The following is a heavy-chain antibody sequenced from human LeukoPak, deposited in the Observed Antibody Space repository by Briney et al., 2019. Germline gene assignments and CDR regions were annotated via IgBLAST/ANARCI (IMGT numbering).Heavy chain of an antibody. J-gene: IGHJ2*01. CDR3: ARVGDHFHWYLDL. CDR1: GFSVSTKY. Sequence: GGSLRLSCAASGFSVSTKYMNWVRQAPGKGLGCVSILYSGSDTYYANSVKGRFTISRDSSKNILFLQMNDLRAEDTAVYYCARVGDHFHWYLDLWGRGTLVTVSS. CDR2: LYSGSDT. V-gene: IGHV3-53*01. D-gene: IGHD3-10*01.